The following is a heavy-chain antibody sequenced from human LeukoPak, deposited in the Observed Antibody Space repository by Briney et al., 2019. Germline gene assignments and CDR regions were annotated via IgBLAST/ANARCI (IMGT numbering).Heavy chain of an antibody. V-gene: IGHV4-59*12. J-gene: IGHJ6*03. CDR1: GGSISSYY. Sequence: PSETLSLTCTVSGGSISSYYWSWIRQPPGKGLEWIGYIYYSGSTNYNPSLKSRVTISVDTSKNQFSLKLSSVTAADTAVYYCARGIALYYYYYMDVWGKGTTVTVSS. CDR2: IYYSGST. D-gene: IGHD6-13*01. CDR3: ARGIALYYYYYMDV.